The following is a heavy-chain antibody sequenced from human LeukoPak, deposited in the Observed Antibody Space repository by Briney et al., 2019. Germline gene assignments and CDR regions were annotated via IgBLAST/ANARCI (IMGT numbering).Heavy chain of an antibody. D-gene: IGHD3-10*01. Sequence: SETLSLTCTVSGGSISSSSYYWGWIRQPPGKGLEWIGSIYYSGSTYYNPSLKSRVTISVDTSKNQFSLKLSSVTAADTAVYYCARELEPGITMVRGIRSPYMDVWGKGTTVTISS. V-gene: IGHV4-39*07. CDR3: ARELEPGITMVRGIRSPYMDV. CDR1: GGSISSSSYY. CDR2: IYYSGST. J-gene: IGHJ6*03.